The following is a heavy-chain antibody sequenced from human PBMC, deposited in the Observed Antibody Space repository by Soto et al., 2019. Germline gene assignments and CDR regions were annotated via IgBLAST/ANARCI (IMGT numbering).Heavy chain of an antibody. Sequence: GGSLRLSCTASGFTFADYALNWFRQAPGKGLEWVAIIRSKDYGEAKDYAASVKGRFTISRDDSKNIAYLQMNSLKTEDTAVYYCTRGRVSLDYWGQGSQVTVSS. CDR1: GFTFADYA. V-gene: IGHV3-49*03. J-gene: IGHJ4*02. CDR3: TRGRVSLDY. CDR2: IRSKDYGEAK.